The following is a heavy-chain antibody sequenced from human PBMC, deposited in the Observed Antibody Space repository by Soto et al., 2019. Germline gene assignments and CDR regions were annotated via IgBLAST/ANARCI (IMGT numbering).Heavy chain of an antibody. D-gene: IGHD3-9*01. J-gene: IGHJ6*02. CDR3: ARLNGLPHYHSIDV. CDR2: IYPGDSDT. Sequence: PGESLKISCEGSGYTFTTYWIGWVRQMPGKGLEWMGVIYPGDSDTKYSPSFQGQVTISADKSTTYLQWSSLKASDTAMYYCARLNGLPHYHSIDVWGQGTTVTVS. V-gene: IGHV5-51*03. CDR1: GYTFTTYW.